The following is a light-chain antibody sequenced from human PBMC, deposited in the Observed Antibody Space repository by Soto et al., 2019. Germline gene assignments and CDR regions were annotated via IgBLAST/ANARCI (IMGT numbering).Light chain of an antibody. CDR1: QSVSSH. Sequence: EIVLAQSPGTLSVSPGERATRSCRASQSVSSHLVWFQQKPGQAPRLLIYDASTRATGIPARFSGSGSGTDFTLTISSLEPEDFAVYYCHQRSNWPITFGQGTRLEIK. V-gene: IGKV3-11*01. J-gene: IGKJ5*01. CDR3: HQRSNWPIT. CDR2: DAS.